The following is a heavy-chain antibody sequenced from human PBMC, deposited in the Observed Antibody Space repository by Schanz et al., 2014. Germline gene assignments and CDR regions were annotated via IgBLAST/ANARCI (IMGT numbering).Heavy chain of an antibody. J-gene: IGHJ3*02. V-gene: IGHV3-21*01. Sequence: EVQLVESGGGLVKPGGSLRLSCVASGFPFSTYSIHWVRQAPGKGLEWVSYIRSDINYIYYADSVKGRFTISRDNAKNSLFLQMNSLTAEDTAVYYCVREDMVRGIRAFDIWGQGTMVTVSS. CDR1: GFPFSTYS. CDR3: VREDMVRGIRAFDI. D-gene: IGHD3-10*01. CDR2: IRSDINYI.